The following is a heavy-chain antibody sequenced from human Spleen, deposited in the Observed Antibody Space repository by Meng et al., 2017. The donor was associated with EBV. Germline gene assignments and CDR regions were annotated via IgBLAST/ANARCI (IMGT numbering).Heavy chain of an antibody. CDR3: AKDRTTMIDSP. V-gene: IGHV3-30*18. CDR2: ISYDGSDK. D-gene: IGHD3-22*01. Sequence: QVHLVESGGGVVQPGTSLRLSCAASGFTFRNYGMHWVRQAPGKGLEWVSFISYDGSDKEYADSVEGRFTISRDNSEYTVFLQMDSLRVEDTAVYYCAKDRTTMIDSPWGHGTLVTVSS. CDR1: GFTFRNYG. J-gene: IGHJ5*02.